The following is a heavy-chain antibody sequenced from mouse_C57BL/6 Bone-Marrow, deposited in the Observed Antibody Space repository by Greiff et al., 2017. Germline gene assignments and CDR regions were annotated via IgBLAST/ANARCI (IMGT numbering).Heavy chain of an antibody. D-gene: IGHD3-2*02. CDR1: GYNIKDYY. CDR3: ARSGPGQLRLRFAY. CDR2: IDPEDGET. Sequence: EVKLMESGAELVKPGASVKLSCKASGYNIKDYYMHWVKQRTEQGLEWIGRIDPEDGETKYAPKFQGKATITADKSSNTAYLQLSSLTSDDTSVYYCARSGPGQLRLRFAYWGQGTLVTVSA. V-gene: IGHV14-2*01. J-gene: IGHJ3*01.